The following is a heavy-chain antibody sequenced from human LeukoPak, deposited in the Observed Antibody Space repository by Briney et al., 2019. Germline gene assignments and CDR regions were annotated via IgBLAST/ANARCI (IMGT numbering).Heavy chain of an antibody. CDR1: GYTFIDYN. J-gene: IGHJ4*02. Sequence: ASVKVSCKASGYTFIDYNMHWVRQAPGQGLEWMGWINPNSGGTNYAPKFQGRVTMTRGTSISTAYMELGSLRYDYTAVYYCSRLGPFAGTIWGQGTLVTVSS. CDR3: SRLGPFAGTI. V-gene: IGHV1-2*02. D-gene: IGHD2/OR15-2a*01. CDR2: INPNSGGT.